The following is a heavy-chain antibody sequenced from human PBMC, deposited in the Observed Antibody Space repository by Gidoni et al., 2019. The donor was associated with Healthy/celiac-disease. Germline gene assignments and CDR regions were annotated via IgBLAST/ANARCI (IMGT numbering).Heavy chain of an antibody. Sequence: EVQLVESGGVVVQPGGSLRLSCAASGFTFDDYTMHWVRQAPGKGLEWVSLISWDGGSTYYADSVKGRFTISRDNSKNSLYLQMNSLRTEDTALYYCAKDGADVYYYYGMDVWGQGTTVTVSS. V-gene: IGHV3-43*01. CDR3: AKDGADVYYYYGMDV. CDR2: ISWDGGST. J-gene: IGHJ6*02. D-gene: IGHD6-19*01. CDR1: GFTFDDYT.